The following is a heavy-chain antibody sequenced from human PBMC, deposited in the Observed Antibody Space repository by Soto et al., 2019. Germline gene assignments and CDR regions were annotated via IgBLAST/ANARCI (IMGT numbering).Heavy chain of an antibody. CDR3: ARALDCDFWGGRNCFYP. D-gene: IGHD3-3*01. J-gene: IGHJ5*02. Sequence: QVQLQQSGPGLLKPSETLSLTCSVSGGSITANYWTWIRQSPGKGLEWVGYIYYTGITNYNPSLKSRVTVALDRSKDQFSLKLDSLTAADTAVYYCARALDCDFWGGRNCFYPWGQGPLVTVSS. CDR1: GGSITANY. V-gene: IGHV4-59*01. CDR2: IYYTGIT.